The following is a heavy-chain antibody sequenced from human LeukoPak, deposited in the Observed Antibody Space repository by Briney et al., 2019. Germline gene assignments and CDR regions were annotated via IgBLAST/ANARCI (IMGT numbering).Heavy chain of an antibody. Sequence: PGGSLRLSCAASGFTLSSYWMHWVRQAPGKGLVWVSRINSDGSNTRYADSVKGRFTISRDNAKNTLYLQMNSLRAEDKAVYYCTRGTNWLDYWGQGTLVTVSS. V-gene: IGHV3-74*01. CDR2: INSDGSNT. CDR3: TRGTNWLDY. D-gene: IGHD1-7*01. J-gene: IGHJ4*02. CDR1: GFTLSSYW.